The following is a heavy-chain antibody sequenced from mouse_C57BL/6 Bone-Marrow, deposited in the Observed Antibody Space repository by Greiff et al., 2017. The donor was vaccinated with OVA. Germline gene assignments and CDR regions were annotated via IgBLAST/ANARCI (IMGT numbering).Heavy chain of an antibody. V-gene: IGHV1-63*01. J-gene: IGHJ1*03. CDR2: IYPGGGYT. CDR1: GYTFTNYW. D-gene: IGHD2-1*01. CDR3: ARWYNWYFDV. Sequence: QVQLQQSGAELVRPGTSVKMSCKASGYTFTNYWIGWAKQRPGHGLEWIGDIYPGGGYTNYNEKFKGKATLTADKSSSTAYMQFSSLTSEDSAIYYCARWYNWYFDVWGTGTTVTVSS.